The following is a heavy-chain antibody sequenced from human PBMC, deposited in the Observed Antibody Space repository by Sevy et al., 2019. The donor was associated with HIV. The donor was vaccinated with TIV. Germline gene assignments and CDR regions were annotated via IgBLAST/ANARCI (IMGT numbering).Heavy chain of an antibody. CDR2: INQDGSQK. J-gene: IGHJ4*02. V-gene: IGHV3-7*01. CDR3: ARELWPGDY. CDR1: GFTFSDYF. Sequence: GGSLRLSCAASGFTFSDYFMGWVRQAPGRGLEWVANINQDGSQKNYVDSVKGRSTISRDNAKNSLYLQMNRLRVDDTAVYYCARELWPGDYWGQGTLVTVSS. D-gene: IGHD2-21*01.